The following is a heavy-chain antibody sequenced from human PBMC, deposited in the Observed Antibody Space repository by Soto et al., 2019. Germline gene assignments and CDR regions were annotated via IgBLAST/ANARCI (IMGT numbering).Heavy chain of an antibody. D-gene: IGHD3-9*01. CDR1: GGSISSGDYY. J-gene: IGHJ4*02. Sequence: KTSETLSLTCTVSGGSISSGDYYWSWIRQPPGKGLEWIGYIYYSGSTYYNPSLKSRVTISVDTSKNQFSLKLSSVTAADTAVYYCARIHYDILTGYSYDYWGQGTLVTVSS. CDR2: IYYSGST. CDR3: ARIHYDILTGYSYDY. V-gene: IGHV4-30-4*01.